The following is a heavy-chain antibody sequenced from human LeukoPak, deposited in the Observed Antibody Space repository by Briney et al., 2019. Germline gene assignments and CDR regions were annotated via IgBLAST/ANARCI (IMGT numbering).Heavy chain of an antibody. V-gene: IGHV3-7*01. Sequence: GGSLRLSCAGSGFTFSNYWMSWVRQAPGKGPEWVANIKQDGREKHYVDSVKGRFTISRDNAKSSLYLQMNSLRAEDTGTYYCTRDEAAATNWGQGTLVTVSS. CDR1: GFTFSNYW. CDR3: TRDEAAATN. J-gene: IGHJ1*01. CDR2: IKQDGREK. D-gene: IGHD6-13*01.